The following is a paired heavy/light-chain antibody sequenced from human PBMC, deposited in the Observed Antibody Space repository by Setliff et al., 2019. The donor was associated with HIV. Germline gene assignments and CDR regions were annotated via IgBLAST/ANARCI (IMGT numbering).Light chain of an antibody. Sequence: EIVLTQSPGTLSLSLGDRATLSCRASQSVRSGNLAWYQQKPGQAPRLLIYGASSRATGIPDRFSGSASGTDFTLTISRLEPEDFAVYYCQQYGDSSYIFGQGTKLEIK. CDR3: QQYGDSSYI. V-gene: IGKV3-20*01. CDR1: QSVRSGN. CDR2: GAS. J-gene: IGKJ2*01.
Heavy chain of an antibody. CDR3: ARRRREQWNTFDN. CDR1: GGSLSSSLYS. D-gene: IGHD1-1*01. Sequence: QLQLQESGPGLVKPSETLSLTCSVSGGSLSSSLYSWGWIRQPPGKGLEWIGSFSYSGTTHYNPSLKNGITISVDTSKNQFFLKLSSVTAADTAIYYCARRRREQWNTFDNWGQGTLVIVSS. V-gene: IGHV4-39*01. CDR2: FSYSGTT. J-gene: IGHJ4*02.